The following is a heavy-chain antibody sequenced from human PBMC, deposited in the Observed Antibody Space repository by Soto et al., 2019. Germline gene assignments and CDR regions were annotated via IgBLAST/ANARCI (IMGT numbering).Heavy chain of an antibody. D-gene: IGHD1-26*01. CDR2: ISSTSTYI. CDR1: GFTFSDNS. CDR3: ARQRDGREVDY. V-gene: IGHV3-21*01. Sequence: EVQLLESGGGLVQPGGSLRLSCAASEFSGFTFSDNSMKWVRQAPGKGLEWVSSISSTSTYIFYADSLKGRFTISRDNAKNSLYLQMNSLRAEDTAVYYCARQRDGREVDYWGQGTLVTVSS. J-gene: IGHJ4*02.